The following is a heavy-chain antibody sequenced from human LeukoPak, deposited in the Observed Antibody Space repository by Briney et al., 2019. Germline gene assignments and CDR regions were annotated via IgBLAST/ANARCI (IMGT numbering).Heavy chain of an antibody. J-gene: IGHJ4*02. V-gene: IGHV3-30*04. CDR2: ISYDGSNK. Sequence: PGRSLRLSCAASGFTFSSYAMHWVRQAPGKGLEWVAVISYDGSNKYYADSVKGRFTISRDNSKNTLYLQMNSLRAEDTAVYYCAREVSRYYYDSSGYFDYWGQGTLVTVSS. CDR3: AREVSRYYYDSSGYFDY. CDR1: GFTFSSYA. D-gene: IGHD3-22*01.